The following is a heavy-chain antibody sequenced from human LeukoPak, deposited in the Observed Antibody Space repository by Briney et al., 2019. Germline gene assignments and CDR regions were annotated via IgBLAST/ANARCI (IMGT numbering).Heavy chain of an antibody. J-gene: IGHJ6*04. CDR2: ISAYNGNT. Sequence: ASVKVSCKASGYTFTSYGISWVRQAPGQGLEWMGWISAYNGNTNYAQKLQGRVTMTTDTSTSTAYMELRSLRSDDTAVYYCARIGVVVLAAKSLHPYYYYYGMDVWGKGTTVTVSS. D-gene: IGHD2-2*01. CDR3: ARIGVVVLAAKSLHPYYYYYGMDV. CDR1: GYTFTSYG. V-gene: IGHV1-18*04.